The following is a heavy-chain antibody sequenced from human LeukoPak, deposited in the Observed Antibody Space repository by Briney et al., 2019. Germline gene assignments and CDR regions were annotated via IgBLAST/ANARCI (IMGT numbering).Heavy chain of an antibody. J-gene: IGHJ6*02. CDR1: GFTFSSYS. V-gene: IGHV3-21*01. CDR2: ISSSSSYI. CDR3: ARDDYYDFWSGWVHYYYGMDV. Sequence: GGSLRLSCAASGFTFSSYSMNWVRQAPGKGLEWVSSISSSSSYIYYADSVKGRFTISRDNAKNSLYLQMNSLRAEDTAVYYCARDDYYDFWSGWVHYYYGMDVWGQGTTVTVSS. D-gene: IGHD3-3*01.